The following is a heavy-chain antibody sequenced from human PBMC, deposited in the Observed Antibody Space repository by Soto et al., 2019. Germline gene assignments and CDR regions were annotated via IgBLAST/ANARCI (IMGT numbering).Heavy chain of an antibody. V-gene: IGHV1-69*13. CDR3: ARPTDYYDSSGGTHYGMDV. J-gene: IGHJ6*02. CDR1: GGTFSSYA. D-gene: IGHD3-22*01. CDR2: IIPIFGTA. Sequence: GASVKVSCKASGGTFSSYAISWVRQAPGQGLEWMGGIIPIFGTANYAQKFQGRVTITADESTSTAYMELSSLRSEDTAVYYCARPTDYYDSSGGTHYGMDVWGQGTTVTV.